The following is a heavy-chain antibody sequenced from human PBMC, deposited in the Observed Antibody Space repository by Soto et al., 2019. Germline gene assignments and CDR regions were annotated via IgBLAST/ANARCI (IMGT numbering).Heavy chain of an antibody. J-gene: IGHJ6*02. CDR3: ARWVQDIVVVPAAISGMDV. Sequence: GASVKVSCKASGYTFTSYYMHWVRQAPGQGLEWMGIINPSGGSTSYAQKFQGRVTMTRDTSTSTVYMELSSLRSEDTAVYYCARWVQDIVVVPAAISGMDVWGQGTTVTVS. V-gene: IGHV1-46*01. CDR2: INPSGGST. CDR1: GYTFTSYY. D-gene: IGHD2-2*02.